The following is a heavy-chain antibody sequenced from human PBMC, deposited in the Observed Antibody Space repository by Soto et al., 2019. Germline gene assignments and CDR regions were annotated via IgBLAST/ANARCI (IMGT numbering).Heavy chain of an antibody. CDR2: INRDGSST. CDR1: GFTFSSYW. Sequence: EVQLVESGGGLVQPGGSLRLSCAASGFTFSSYWMHWVRQAPGKGLVWVSRINRDGSSTSYADSVKGRFTISRDNAKTSLFRQMNTLRADDPAVNFGEKNLYLKSNFTVMDVWTNRTT. D-gene: IGHD2-8*01. CDR3: EKNLYLKSNFTVMDV. J-gene: IGHJ6*04. V-gene: IGHV3-74*01.